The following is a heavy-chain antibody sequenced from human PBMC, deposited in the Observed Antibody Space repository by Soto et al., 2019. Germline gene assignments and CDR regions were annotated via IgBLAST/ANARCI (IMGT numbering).Heavy chain of an antibody. CDR2: IYYGGTT. CDR1: GGPIISYY. CDR3: VRLGPEVVRGFDP. V-gene: IGHV4-59*12. J-gene: IGHJ5*02. Sequence: LTCTVSGGPIISYYWSXXXXPPGKGLEWIGYIYYGGTTHYNPSLKSRLTMSVDTSKNQFSLKVNSVTAADTAVYYCVRLGPEVVRGFDPWGQGILVTVSS.